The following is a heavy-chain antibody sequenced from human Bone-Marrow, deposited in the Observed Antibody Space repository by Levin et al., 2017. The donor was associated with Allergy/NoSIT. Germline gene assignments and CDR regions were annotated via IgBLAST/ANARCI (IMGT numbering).Heavy chain of an antibody. CDR3: AKAVAGTGTPHL. V-gene: IGHV3-33*06. D-gene: IGHD6-19*01. Sequence: PAASVKVSCAASGFTFSSYGMHWVRQAPGKGLEWVAVIWYDGSDKYYVDSVKGRFTISRDNSKKTLYLQMNSLRAEDTAVYYCAKAVAGTGTPHLWGQGTLVTVSS. CDR2: IWYDGSDK. J-gene: IGHJ4*02. CDR1: GFTFSSYG.